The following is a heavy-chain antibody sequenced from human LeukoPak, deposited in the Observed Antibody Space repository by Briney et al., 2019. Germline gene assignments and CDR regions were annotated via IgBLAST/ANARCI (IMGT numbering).Heavy chain of an antibody. V-gene: IGHV1-18*01. D-gene: IGHD2-15*01. CDR3: ATLLLGYCSGGSCYFDY. CDR2: ISAYNGNT. Sequence: ASVKVSCKASGYTFTSYGISWVRQAPGQGLEWMGWISAYNGNTNYAQKFQGRVTMTEDTSTDTAYMELSSLRSEDTAVYYCATLLLGYCSGGSCYFDYWGQGTLVTVSS. CDR1: GYTFTSYG. J-gene: IGHJ4*02.